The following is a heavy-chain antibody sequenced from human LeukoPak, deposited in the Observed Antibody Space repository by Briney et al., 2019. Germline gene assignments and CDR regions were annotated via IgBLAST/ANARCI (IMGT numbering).Heavy chain of an antibody. CDR1: VYTPTSGV. V-gene: IGHV1-8*01. D-gene: IGHD6-19*01. J-gene: IGHJ4*02. CDR2: MNPNSGNT. CDR3: TRGSSGRRDN. Sequence: ASVKVSCTASVYTPTSGVIHSVRPAAAQPREWMGWMNPNSGNTGYGQSFQGRITMTRDISIGTAYMELSNLTSEDTAIYYCTRGSSGRRDNWGQGTLVTVSA.